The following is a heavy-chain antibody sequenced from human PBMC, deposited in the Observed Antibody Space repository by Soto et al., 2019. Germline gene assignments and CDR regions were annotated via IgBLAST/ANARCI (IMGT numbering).Heavy chain of an antibody. Sequence: QVQLVQSGAEVKKPGSSVKVSCKASGGTFSTYTLYCVRQAPGQGLEWMGGISPGMDIRDYAQKFRGRVTITADESTSTVYMQLSTLISEDTALYYCAGGMCFGGSCYLDVWGQGTLVTVSS. CDR2: ISPGMDIR. J-gene: IGHJ4*02. D-gene: IGHD2-15*01. CDR3: AGGMCFGGSCYLDV. V-gene: IGHV1-69*12. CDR1: GGTFSTYT.